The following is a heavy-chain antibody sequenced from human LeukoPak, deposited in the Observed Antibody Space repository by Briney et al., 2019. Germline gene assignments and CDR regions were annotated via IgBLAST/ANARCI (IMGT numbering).Heavy chain of an antibody. J-gene: IGHJ4*02. CDR2: ISGSGGST. V-gene: IGHV3-23*01. CDR3: AKGDEDYYDSSGYYGIDY. Sequence: PGGSLRLSCAASGFTFSSYAMSWVRQAPGKGLEWVSAISGSGGSTYYADSVKGRFTISRDNSKNTLYLQMNSLRAEDTAVYYCAKGDEDYYDSSGYYGIDYWGQGTLVTVSS. CDR1: GFTFSSYA. D-gene: IGHD3-22*01.